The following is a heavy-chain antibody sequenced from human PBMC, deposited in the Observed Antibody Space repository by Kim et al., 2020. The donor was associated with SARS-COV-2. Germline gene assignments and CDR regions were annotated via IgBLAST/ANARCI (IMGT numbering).Heavy chain of an antibody. Sequence: GGSLRLSCAASGFTFSSYALSWVRQAPGKGLEWVSTISGLGDSTSYADSVKGRFTISRDISQDTLYLQINRLRVDDTAVYYCAKGGYGDYVFDYWGQGT. J-gene: IGHJ4*02. V-gene: IGHV3-23*01. CDR3: AKGGYGDYVFDY. CDR1: GFTFSSYA. CDR2: ISGLGDST. D-gene: IGHD4-17*01.